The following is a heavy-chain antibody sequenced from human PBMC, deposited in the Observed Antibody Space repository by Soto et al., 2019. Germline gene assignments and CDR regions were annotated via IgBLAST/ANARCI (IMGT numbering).Heavy chain of an antibody. CDR1: GYTFTSYG. V-gene: IGHV1-18*01. CDR3: ASNKGFSYDYGDYPSVGVQTRYGMDV. J-gene: IGHJ6*02. D-gene: IGHD4-17*01. CDR2: ISAYNGNT. Sequence: QVQLVQSGAEVKKPGASVKVSCKASGYTFTSYGISWVRQAPGQGLEWMGWISAYNGNTNYAQKLQGRVTMTTDTSTSTAYMDLRSLRSDDTAVYYCASNKGFSYDYGDYPSVGVQTRYGMDVWGQGTTVTVSS.